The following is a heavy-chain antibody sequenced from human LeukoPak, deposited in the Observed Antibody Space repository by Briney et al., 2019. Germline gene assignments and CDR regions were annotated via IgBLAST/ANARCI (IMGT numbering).Heavy chain of an antibody. D-gene: IGHD6-19*01. Sequence: SETLSLTCAVYGGSFSGYYWSWIRQPPGKGLEWIGEINHSGSTNYNPSLKSRVTISVDTSKNQFSLKLSSVTAADTAVYYCARHIVRSSGWHNDYWGQGTLVTVSS. J-gene: IGHJ4*02. CDR2: INHSGST. V-gene: IGHV4-34*01. CDR3: ARHIVRSSGWHNDY. CDR1: GGSFSGYY.